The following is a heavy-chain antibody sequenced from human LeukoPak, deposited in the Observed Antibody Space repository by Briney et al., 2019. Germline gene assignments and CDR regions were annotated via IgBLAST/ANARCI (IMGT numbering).Heavy chain of an antibody. CDR2: INHSGST. CDR1: GGSFSGYY. J-gene: IGHJ5*02. D-gene: IGHD3-3*01. CDR3: ARGPYYDFWSDYQNWFDP. V-gene: IGHV4-34*01. Sequence: KPSETLSLTCAVYGGSFSGYYWSWIRQPPGKGLEWIGEINHSGSTNYNPSLKSRVTISVDTSKNQFSLKLSSVTAADTAVYYCARGPYYDFWSDYQNWFDPWGQGTLVTVSS.